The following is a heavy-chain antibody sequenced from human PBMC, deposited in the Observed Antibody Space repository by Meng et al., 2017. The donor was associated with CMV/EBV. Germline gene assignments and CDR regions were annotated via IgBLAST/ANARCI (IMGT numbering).Heavy chain of an antibody. V-gene: IGHV1-69*10. CDR3: ASTRVVVPAAIFSLGGRRGWFDP. CDR2: IIPILGIA. J-gene: IGHJ5*02. CDR1: GGTFSSYA. Sequence: PSVKVSCKASGGTFSSYAISWVRQAPGQGLEWMGGIIPILGIANYAQKFQGRVTITADKSTSTAYMELSSLRSEDTAVYYCASTRVVVPAAIFSLGGRRGWFDPWGQGTLVTVSS. D-gene: IGHD2-2*01.